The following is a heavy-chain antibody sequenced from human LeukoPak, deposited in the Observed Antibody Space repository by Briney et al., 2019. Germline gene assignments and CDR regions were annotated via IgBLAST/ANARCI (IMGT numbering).Heavy chain of an antibody. Sequence: GGSLRLSCAASGFTFSNYAMSWVRQAPGKGLEWVSALSGSGGSTYYADSVKGRFTISRDNSKNTLYLQMNSLRAEDTAVYYCAKTLGAPAEYFHLWGQGTLVTVSS. CDR1: GFTFSNYA. D-gene: IGHD3-10*01. CDR2: LSGSGGST. V-gene: IGHV3-23*01. J-gene: IGHJ1*01. CDR3: AKTLGAPAEYFHL.